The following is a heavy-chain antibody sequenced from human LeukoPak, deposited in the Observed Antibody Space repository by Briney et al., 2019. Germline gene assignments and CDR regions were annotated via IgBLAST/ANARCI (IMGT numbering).Heavy chain of an antibody. D-gene: IGHD1-1*01. CDR3: ARELSGTSFDY. CDR1: GFTFSGYG. Sequence: QPGGSLRLSCAASGFTFSGYGMHWVRQAPGKGLEWVAVIWYDGSNKYYADSVRGRFTISRDNSKNTLYLQMNSLRAEDTAVYYCARELSGTSFDYWGQGPLVTVSS. CDR2: IWYDGSNK. J-gene: IGHJ4*02. V-gene: IGHV3-33*01.